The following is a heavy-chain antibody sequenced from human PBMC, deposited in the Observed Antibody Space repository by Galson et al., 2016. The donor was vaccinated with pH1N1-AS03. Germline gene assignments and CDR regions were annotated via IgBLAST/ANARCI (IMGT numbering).Heavy chain of an antibody. CDR3: ARIRPHYDFLTGYYMGKNWFDP. J-gene: IGHJ5*02. D-gene: IGHD3-9*01. CDR1: GGSINSSSYY. V-gene: IGHV4-39*07. CDR2: IFYSGNT. Sequence: SETLSLTCTVSGGSINSSSYYWGWIRQPPGKGLEWIGNIFYSGNTYYNPSLKSRVTISVDTSKNQFSLKLSSVTAADPAMYNFARIRPHYDFLTGYYMGKNWFDPWGQGTLVTVSS.